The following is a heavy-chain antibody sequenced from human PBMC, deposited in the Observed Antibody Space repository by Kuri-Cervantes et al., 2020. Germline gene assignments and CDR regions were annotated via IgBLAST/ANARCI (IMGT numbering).Heavy chain of an antibody. Sequence: GSLRLSCTVSGGSVSSGSYYWSWIRQPPGKGLEWIGYIYYSGSTNYNPSLKSRVTISVDTSKNQFSPKLSSVTAADTAVYYCARGRPRVDWFDPWGQGTLVTVSS. J-gene: IGHJ5*02. CDR1: GGSVSSGSYY. V-gene: IGHV4-61*01. CDR3: ARGRPRVDWFDP. CDR2: IYYSGST.